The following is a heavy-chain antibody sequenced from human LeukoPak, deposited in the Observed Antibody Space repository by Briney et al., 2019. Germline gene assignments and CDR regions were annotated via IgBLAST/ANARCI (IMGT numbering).Heavy chain of an antibody. CDR3: ATKQWLAPPPDS. CDR2: INTDGTVT. Sequence: GGSLRFSCAASGFTFSKHWTLWVRQAPGKGLECVSRINTDGTVTTYADSVKGRFTVSRDNADNTMFLQMNSVRDEVTAVYYCATKQWLAPPPDSWGQGTPVTVSS. CDR1: GFTFSKHW. J-gene: IGHJ4*02. V-gene: IGHV3-74*01. D-gene: IGHD6-19*01.